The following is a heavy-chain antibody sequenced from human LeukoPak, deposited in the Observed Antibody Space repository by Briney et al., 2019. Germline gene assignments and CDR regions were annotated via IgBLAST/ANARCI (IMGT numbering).Heavy chain of an antibody. D-gene: IGHD6-13*01. CDR3: ARGSASNWPVDI. V-gene: IGHV1-69*01. J-gene: IGHJ4*02. Sequence: SVKFSCKASGGSFTSYPISWVRQAPGQGLEWMGGILPVFGTPNYARGFQGRVTISADDSTTTAFMELTSLRSEDTAVYYCARGSASNWPVDIWGQGTLVTVSS. CDR1: GGSFTSYP. CDR2: ILPVFGTP.